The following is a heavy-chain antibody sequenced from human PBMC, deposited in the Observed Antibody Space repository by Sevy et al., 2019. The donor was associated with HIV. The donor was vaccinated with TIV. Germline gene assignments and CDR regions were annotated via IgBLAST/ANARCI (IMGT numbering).Heavy chain of an antibody. CDR3: ATGTTDSSISWVFDV. CDR2: LSGSGGTT. J-gene: IGHJ3*01. V-gene: IGHV3-23*01. D-gene: IGHD6-13*01. Sequence: GSLRLSCAGSGFTFFSHVMSWVRQAPGKGLEWVSGLSGSGGTTYYADSVKGRFSISRDNSKNKLYLQMSSLRIEDTAVYYCATGTTDSSISWVFDVWGQGTMVTVSS. CDR1: GFTFFSHV.